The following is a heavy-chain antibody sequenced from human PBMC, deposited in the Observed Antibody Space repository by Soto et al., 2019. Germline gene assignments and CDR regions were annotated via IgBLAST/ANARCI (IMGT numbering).Heavy chain of an antibody. J-gene: IGHJ4*02. V-gene: IGHV4-61*08. Sequence: SETLSLTCTVSGVSISRGGYYWSWIRQPPGKGLEWIGYIYYSGSTNYNPSLKSRVTISVDTSKNQFSLKLSSVTAADTAVYYGARVGLWFGELLAFDYWGQGTLVTVSS. D-gene: IGHD3-10*01. CDR3: ARVGLWFGELLAFDY. CDR2: IYYSGST. CDR1: GVSISRGGYY.